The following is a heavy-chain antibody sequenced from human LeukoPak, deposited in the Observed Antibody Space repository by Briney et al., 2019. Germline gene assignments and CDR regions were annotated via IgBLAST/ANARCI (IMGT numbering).Heavy chain of an antibody. D-gene: IGHD4-17*01. V-gene: IGHV1-69*04. CDR2: IIPILGIA. CDR3: ARALEDYGDANYYYGMDV. CDR1: GGTFSSYA. Sequence: SVKVSCKASGGTFSSYAISWVRQAPGQGLEWMGRIIPILGIANYAQKFQGRVTITADKSTSTAYMELSSLRSEDTAVYYCARALEDYGDANYYYGMDVWGQGTRSPSP. J-gene: IGHJ6*02.